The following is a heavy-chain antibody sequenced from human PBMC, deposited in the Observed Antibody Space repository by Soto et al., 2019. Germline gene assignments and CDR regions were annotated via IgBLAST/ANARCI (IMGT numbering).Heavy chain of an antibody. Sequence: GGSLRLSCAASGFTFSSYAMHWVRQAPGKGLEWVAVISYDGSNKYYADSVKGRFTISRDNSKNTLYLQMNSLRAEDTAVYYCASTYSSSWTLYYYYGMDVWGQGTTVTVSS. D-gene: IGHD6-13*01. J-gene: IGHJ6*02. V-gene: IGHV3-30-3*01. CDR3: ASTYSSSWTLYYYYGMDV. CDR1: GFTFSSYA. CDR2: ISYDGSNK.